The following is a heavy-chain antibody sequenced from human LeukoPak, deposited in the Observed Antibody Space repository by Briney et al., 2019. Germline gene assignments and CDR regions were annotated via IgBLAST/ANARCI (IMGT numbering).Heavy chain of an antibody. V-gene: IGHV4-34*01. Sequence: PSETLSLTCAVSGGSFSGYYWSWIRQPPGKGLEWIGEINHSGSTNYNPSLKSRVTISVDTSKNQFSLKLSSVTAADTAVYYCARGLSPYYYYYMDVWGKGTTVTVSS. CDR1: GGSFSGYY. CDR2: INHSGST. CDR3: ARGLSPYYYYYMDV. J-gene: IGHJ6*03. D-gene: IGHD3-16*02.